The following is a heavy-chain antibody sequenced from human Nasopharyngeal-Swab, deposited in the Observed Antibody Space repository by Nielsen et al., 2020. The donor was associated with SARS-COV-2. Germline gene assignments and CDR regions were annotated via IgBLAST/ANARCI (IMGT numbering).Heavy chain of an antibody. CDR2: ISSSSSYI. D-gene: IGHD5-12*01. J-gene: IGHJ4*02. V-gene: IGHV3-21*01. CDR1: GFTFSSYS. Sequence: GGSLRLSCAASGFTFSSYSMNWVRQAPGKGLEWVSPISSSSSYIYYADSVKGRFTISRDNAKNSLYLQMNSLRAEDTAVYYCARARGYSGYDYGGDWGQGTLVTVSS. CDR3: ARARGYSGYDYGGD.